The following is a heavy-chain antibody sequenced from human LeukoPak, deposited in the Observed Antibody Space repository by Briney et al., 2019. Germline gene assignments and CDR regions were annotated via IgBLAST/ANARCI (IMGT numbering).Heavy chain of an antibody. V-gene: IGHV3-7*01. CDR3: ARDAFLGYCSSTSCYQSWFDP. CDR1: GFTFSSYW. D-gene: IGHD2-2*01. CDR2: IKQDGSEK. J-gene: IGHJ5*02. Sequence: GGSLRLSCAASGFTFSSYWMSWVRQAPGKGLEWVANIKQDGSEKYYVDFVKGRFTISRDNAKNSLYLQMNSLRAEDTAVYYCARDAFLGYCSSTSCYQSWFDPWGQGTLVTVPS.